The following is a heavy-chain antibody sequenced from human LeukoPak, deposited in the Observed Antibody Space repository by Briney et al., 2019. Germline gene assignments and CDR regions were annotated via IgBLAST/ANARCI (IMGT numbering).Heavy chain of an antibody. V-gene: IGHV4-34*01. CDR2: INHSGST. J-gene: IGHJ6*03. CDR3: ARGGSSDYYYYYYMDV. D-gene: IGHD2-2*01. Sequence: PSETLSLTCAVYGGSFSGYYWSWIRQPPGKGLEWIGEINHSGSTNYNPSLKSRVTISVDTSKNQSSLKLSSVTAADTAVYYCARGGSSDYYYYYYMDVWGKGTTVTVSS. CDR1: GGSFSGYY.